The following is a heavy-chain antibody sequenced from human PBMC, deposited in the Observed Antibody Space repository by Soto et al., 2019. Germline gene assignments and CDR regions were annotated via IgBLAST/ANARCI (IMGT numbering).Heavy chain of an antibody. Sequence: PSQTLSLTCAISGDSVSSDSAAWNWIRQSPSRNLEWLGRTYYRSKWYNDYALSVKSRITINPDTPKNQFSLQLNSVTPEDTAVYYCARGSCKASAATPRLLYYFYYCMDVWGQGTTVTVSS. D-gene: IGHD2-15*01. CDR3: ARGSCKASAATPRLLYYFYYCMDV. J-gene: IGHJ6*02. CDR2: TYYRSKWYN. V-gene: IGHV6-1*01. CDR1: GDSVSSDSAA.